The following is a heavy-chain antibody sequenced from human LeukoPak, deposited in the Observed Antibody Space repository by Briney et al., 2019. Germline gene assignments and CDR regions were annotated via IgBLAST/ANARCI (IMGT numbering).Heavy chain of an antibody. Sequence: SETLSLTCAVDGGSFSGYYWSWIRQPPGKGLEWIGEINHSGSTNYNPSLKSRVTISVDTSKNQFSLKLSSVTAADTAVYYCARYCSGGSCYNWFDPWGQGTLVTVSS. CDR2: INHSGST. V-gene: IGHV4-34*01. J-gene: IGHJ5*02. CDR3: ARYCSGGSCYNWFDP. D-gene: IGHD2-15*01. CDR1: GGSFSGYY.